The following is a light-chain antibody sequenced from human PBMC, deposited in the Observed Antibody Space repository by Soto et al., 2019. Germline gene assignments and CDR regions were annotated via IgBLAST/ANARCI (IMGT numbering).Light chain of an antibody. J-gene: IGLJ1*01. CDR3: CSYAGSYTPYV. CDR1: SSDVGGYNY. Sequence: QSVLTQPRSVSGSPGQSVTISCTGTSSDVGGYNYVSRYQQHPGKAPKLMIYDVSNPPSGVADRLSSSKSVNTASLTIAGPQVEDEAHYYCCSYAGSYTPYVFVTGTKLTVL. V-gene: IGLV2-11*01. CDR2: DVS.